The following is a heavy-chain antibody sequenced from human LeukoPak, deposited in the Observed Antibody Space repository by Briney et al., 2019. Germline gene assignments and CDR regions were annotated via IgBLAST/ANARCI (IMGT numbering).Heavy chain of an antibody. CDR2: INPSGGST. J-gene: IGHJ4*02. CDR1: GYTFTSYY. Sequence: ASVKVSCKASGYTFTSYYMHWLRQAPGQGLEWMGIINPSGGSTSYAQKFQGRVTMTRDTSTSTVYMELSSLRSEDTAVYYCARVTGDLRFDYWGQGTLVTVSS. D-gene: IGHD7-27*01. V-gene: IGHV1-46*03. CDR3: ARVTGDLRFDY.